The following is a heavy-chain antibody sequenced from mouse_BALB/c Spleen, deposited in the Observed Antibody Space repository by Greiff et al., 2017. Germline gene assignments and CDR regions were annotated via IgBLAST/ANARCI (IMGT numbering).Heavy chain of an antibody. V-gene: IGHV5-6-4*01. J-gene: IGHJ2*01. Sequence: DVQLVESGGGLVKPGGSLKLSCAASGFTFSSYTMSWVRQTPEKRLEWVATISSGGSYTYYPDSVKGRFTISRDNAKNTLYLQMSSLKSEDTAMYYCTRDQGITTVVGDFDYWGQGTTLTVSS. CDR3: TRDQGITTVVGDFDY. CDR1: GFTFSSYT. D-gene: IGHD1-1*01. CDR2: ISSGGSYT.